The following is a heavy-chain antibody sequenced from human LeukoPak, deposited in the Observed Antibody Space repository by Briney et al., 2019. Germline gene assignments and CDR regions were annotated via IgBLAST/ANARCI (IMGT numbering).Heavy chain of an antibody. CDR1: GASISTYY. D-gene: IGHD3-9*01. Sequence: SETLSLTCTVSGASISTYYWSWIRQPPGKGLEWIGYIYYSGSTNYNPSLKSRVTISVDTSKNQFSLKLSSVTAADTAVYYCARDDISRPDAFDIWGQGTMVTVSS. J-gene: IGHJ3*02. CDR2: IYYSGST. V-gene: IGHV4-59*12. CDR3: ARDDISRPDAFDI.